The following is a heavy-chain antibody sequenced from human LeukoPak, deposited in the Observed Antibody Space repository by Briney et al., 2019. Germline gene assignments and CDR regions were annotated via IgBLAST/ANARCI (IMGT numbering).Heavy chain of an antibody. D-gene: IGHD4/OR15-4a*01. Sequence: PGGSLRLSCAASGFTFSSYAMTWVRQAPGKGLEWVSSITGSAARTYYADSVKGRFTISRDNSENTLYLQMSSLRAEDTALYYCAKHYGATSTWFDPWGLGTLVTVSS. V-gene: IGHV3-23*01. CDR3: AKHYGATSTWFDP. CDR1: GFTFSSYA. J-gene: IGHJ5*02. CDR2: ITGSAART.